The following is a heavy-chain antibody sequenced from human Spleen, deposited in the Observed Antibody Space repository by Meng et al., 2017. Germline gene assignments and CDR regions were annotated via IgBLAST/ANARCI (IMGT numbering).Heavy chain of an antibody. Sequence: QVQLQESGPGLLKPSQTLSLTCTVSGGSLSSGTYYWNWIRQHPGKGLEWIGYIYYSGGTYYNPSLKSRITISVDESKNQFSLKLTSVTATDTAVYYCAAGVGYGGFLWGQGTLVTVSS. V-gene: IGHV4-31*09. CDR3: AAGVGYGGFL. J-gene: IGHJ4*02. D-gene: IGHD1-26*01. CDR2: IYYSGGT. CDR1: GGSLSSGTYY.